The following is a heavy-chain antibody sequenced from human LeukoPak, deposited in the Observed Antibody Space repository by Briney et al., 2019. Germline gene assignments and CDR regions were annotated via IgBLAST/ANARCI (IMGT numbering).Heavy chain of an antibody. Sequence: GGSLRLSCAASGFTFSSYGMHWVRQAPGKGLEWVSYISSNGSNIYYADSVKGRFTISRDNAKNTLYLQMNSLRAEDTAVYYCAELGITMIGGVWGKGTTVTISS. CDR1: GFTFSSYG. D-gene: IGHD3-10*02. V-gene: IGHV3-48*03. CDR2: ISSNGSNI. J-gene: IGHJ6*04. CDR3: AELGITMIGGV.